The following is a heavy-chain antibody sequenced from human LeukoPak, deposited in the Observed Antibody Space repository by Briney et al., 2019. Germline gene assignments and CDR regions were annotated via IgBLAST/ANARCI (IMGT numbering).Heavy chain of an antibody. CDR1: GFTLSVYS. D-gene: IGHD6-19*01. J-gene: IGHJ5*02. CDR3: AREIVVAGTRAWFDP. Sequence: GGSLRLSCAASGFTLSVYSMHWVRQAPGKGLVWVSRISTDGSSTNYADSVKGRFTISRDNAKNTLYLQMHSPRAEDTAVYYCAREIVVAGTRAWFDPWGQGTLVTVSS. CDR2: ISTDGSST. V-gene: IGHV3-74*01.